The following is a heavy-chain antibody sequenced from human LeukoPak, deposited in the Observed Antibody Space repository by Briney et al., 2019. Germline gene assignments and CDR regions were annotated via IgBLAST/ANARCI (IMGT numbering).Heavy chain of an antibody. CDR3: ARDPAPYSSSWFFDY. D-gene: IGHD6-13*01. CDR1: GFTFSSYW. Sequence: SGGSLRLSCAASGFTFSSYWMSWVRQAPGKGLEGVANIKQDGSEKYYVDSVKGRFTISRDNAKNSLYLQMNSLRAEDTAVYYCARDPAPYSSSWFFDYWGQGTLVTVSS. J-gene: IGHJ4*02. CDR2: IKQDGSEK. V-gene: IGHV3-7*01.